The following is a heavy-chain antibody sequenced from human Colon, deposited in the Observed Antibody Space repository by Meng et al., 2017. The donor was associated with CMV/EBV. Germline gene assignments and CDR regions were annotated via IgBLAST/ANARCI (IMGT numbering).Heavy chain of an antibody. D-gene: IGHD3-10*01. CDR3: AKGDSDSGILHAFDI. J-gene: IGHJ3*02. CDR2: ISGGGAKT. CDR1: GFTFSSYA. Sequence: GGSLRLPCIPSGFTFSSYAMNWVRQAPGKGREWVSVISGGGAKTHYADSVKVRFTISRDNSKNTLYLQMNSLRAEDTAVYYCAKGDSDSGILHAFDIWGQGTMVIVSS. V-gene: IGHV3-23*01.